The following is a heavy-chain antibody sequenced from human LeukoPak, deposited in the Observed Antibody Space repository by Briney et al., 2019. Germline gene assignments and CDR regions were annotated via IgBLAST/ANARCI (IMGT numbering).Heavy chain of an antibody. CDR2: IWRSDHT. J-gene: IGHJ4*02. Sequence: SETLSLTCAVSGGSIGSSDWWSWVRQPPGRGLEWIGYIWRSDHTNYNPSLKGRVTMSLDKSKNQFSLKLSSVTAADTAVYYCARDPHCSSTNCPFDFWGQGTLVIVSS. CDR3: ARDPHCSSTNCPFDF. D-gene: IGHD2-2*01. V-gene: IGHV4-4*02. CDR1: GGSIGSSDW.